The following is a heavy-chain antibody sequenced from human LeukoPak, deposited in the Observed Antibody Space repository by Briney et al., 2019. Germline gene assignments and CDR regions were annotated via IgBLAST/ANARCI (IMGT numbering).Heavy chain of an antibody. Sequence: GGSLRLSCAASGFTFSSYEMNWVRQAPGKGLEWVSYISSSGSTIYYADSVKGRFTISRDNAKNSLYLQMNSLRAEDTAVYYCARKVRNYYYFDYWGQGTLVTVSS. CDR3: ARKVRNYYYFDY. J-gene: IGHJ4*02. CDR1: GFTFSSYE. D-gene: IGHD1-1*01. V-gene: IGHV3-48*03. CDR2: ISSSGSTI.